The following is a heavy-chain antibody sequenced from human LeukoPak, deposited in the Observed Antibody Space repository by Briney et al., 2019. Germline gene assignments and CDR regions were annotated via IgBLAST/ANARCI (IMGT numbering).Heavy chain of an antibody. J-gene: IGHJ4*02. Sequence: ASVEVSCKPSGFTFIDYGFCWVRQAPGQGLEWMGCISGYNGKTHYAHNLQNRITITTDTSTRTAYMELRSLRSDDTAVYYCARDQRYCSSTSCLTYYFDYWGQGTLVTVSS. CDR3: ARDQRYCSSTSCLTYYFDY. CDR2: ISGYNGKT. CDR1: GFTFIDYG. D-gene: IGHD2-2*01. V-gene: IGHV1-18*01.